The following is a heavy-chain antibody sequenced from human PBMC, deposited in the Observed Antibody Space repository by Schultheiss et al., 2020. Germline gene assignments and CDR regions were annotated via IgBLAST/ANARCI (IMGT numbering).Heavy chain of an antibody. Sequence: GGSLRLSCAASGFTFSSFAMHWVRQAPGKGLEWVAVIWYDGSNKYYADSVKGRFTISRDNSKNTPYLQMNSLRAEDTAVYYCARTRSSSSSPIDYWGQGTLVTVSS. CDR2: IWYDGSNK. V-gene: IGHV3-30-3*01. CDR1: GFTFSSFA. J-gene: IGHJ4*02. D-gene: IGHD6-13*01. CDR3: ARTRSSSSSPIDY.